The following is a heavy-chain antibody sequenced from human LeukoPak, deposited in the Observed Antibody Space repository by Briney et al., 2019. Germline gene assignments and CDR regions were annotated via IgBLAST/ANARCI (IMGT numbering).Heavy chain of an antibody. Sequence: PSETLSLTCTVSGGSISSGGYYWSWIRQHPGKGLEWIGYIFDGGNTYYNPSLKSRVTISVDTSKNQLSLNLTSVTVADTAVFYCARDRKGWIQLDYWGQGTLVTVSS. J-gene: IGHJ4*02. D-gene: IGHD5-18*01. CDR3: ARDRKGWIQLDY. CDR1: GGSISSGGYY. V-gene: IGHV4-31*03. CDR2: IFDGGNT.